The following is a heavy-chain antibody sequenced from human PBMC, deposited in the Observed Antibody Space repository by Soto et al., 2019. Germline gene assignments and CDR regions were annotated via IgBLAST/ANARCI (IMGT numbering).Heavy chain of an antibody. J-gene: IGHJ4*02. Sequence: QVQLVESGGGLVKPGGSLRLSCAASGFTFSDFYMSWIRQAPGKGLEWISYISSGSTNIFYADSVKGRFTVSRDNAKNSVYLQIDSLRAKDTAVYYCARDRNAAGSDYWGQGTLVTVSS. D-gene: IGHD1-1*01. CDR3: ARDRNAAGSDY. CDR1: GFTFSDFY. CDR2: ISSGSTNI. V-gene: IGHV3-11*01.